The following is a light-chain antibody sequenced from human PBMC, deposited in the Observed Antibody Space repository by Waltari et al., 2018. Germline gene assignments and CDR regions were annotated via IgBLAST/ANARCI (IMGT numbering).Light chain of an antibody. J-gene: IGKJ4*01. CDR3: QQYDNWPPLT. Sequence: TVMTQSPATLSVSPGERATLSCRASQSVGSNLAWYQQKPGQAPRLLIYGASTRATDIPARFTGSGFGTEFTLTISSLQSEDLALYYCQQYDNWPPLTFGGGTKVEIK. V-gene: IGKV3-15*01. CDR2: GAS. CDR1: QSVGSN.